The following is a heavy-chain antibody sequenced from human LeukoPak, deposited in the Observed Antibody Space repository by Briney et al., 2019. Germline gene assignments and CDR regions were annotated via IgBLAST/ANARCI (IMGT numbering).Heavy chain of an antibody. V-gene: IGHV3-48*01. CDR2: ISSSSSTI. CDR1: GFTFSSYG. CDR3: ATTGSSSWFPDY. D-gene: IGHD6-13*01. J-gene: IGHJ4*02. Sequence: GGSLRLSCAAPGFTFSSYGMTWDRQAAGKGLEWVSYISSSSSTIYYADSVKGRFTISRDNSNSKNTLYLQMNSLRAEDTAVYYCATTGSSSWFPDYWGQGTLVTVSS.